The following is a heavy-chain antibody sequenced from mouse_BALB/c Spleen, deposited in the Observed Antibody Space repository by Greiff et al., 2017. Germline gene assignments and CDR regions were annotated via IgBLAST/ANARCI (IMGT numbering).Heavy chain of an antibody. CDR1: GFNIKDTY. Sequence: EVKLMESGAELVKPGASVKLSCTASGFNIKDTYMHWVKQRPEQGLEWIGRIDPANGNTKYDPKFQGKATITADTSSNTAYLQLSSLTSEDTAVYYCARTHAMDYWGQGTSVTVSS. J-gene: IGHJ4*01. CDR3: ARTHAMDY. CDR2: IDPANGNT. V-gene: IGHV14-3*02.